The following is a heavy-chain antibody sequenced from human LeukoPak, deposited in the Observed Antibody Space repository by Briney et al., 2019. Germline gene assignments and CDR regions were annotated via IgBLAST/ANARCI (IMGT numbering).Heavy chain of an antibody. J-gene: IGHJ4*02. D-gene: IGHD5-24*01. CDR2: IYYSGST. CDR1: GGSISTYY. Sequence: SETLSLTCTVSGGSISTYYWSWIRQPPGKGLEWIGYIYYSGSTNYNPSLKSRVTISVDTSKNQFSLKLSSVTAADTAVYYCARERRDGYKVYFDYWGQGTLVTVSS. CDR3: ARERRDGYKVYFDY. V-gene: IGHV4-59*01.